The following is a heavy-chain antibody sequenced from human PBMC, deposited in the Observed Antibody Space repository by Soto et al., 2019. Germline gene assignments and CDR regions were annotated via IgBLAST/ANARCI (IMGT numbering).Heavy chain of an antibody. Sequence: GGSLRLSCAASGFTFSSYAMHWVRQAPGKGLEWVAVISYDGSNKYYADSVKGRFTISRDNSKNTLYLQMNSLRAEDTAVYYCARDRRIAAAGTMYYYYYGMDVWGQGTTVTVSS. D-gene: IGHD6-13*01. CDR1: GFTFSSYA. J-gene: IGHJ6*02. V-gene: IGHV3-30-3*01. CDR2: ISYDGSNK. CDR3: ARDRRIAAAGTMYYYYYGMDV.